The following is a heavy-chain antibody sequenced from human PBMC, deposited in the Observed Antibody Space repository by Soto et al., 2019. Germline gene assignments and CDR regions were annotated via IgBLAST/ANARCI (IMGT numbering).Heavy chain of an antibody. Sequence: PGVSLRLSCAASGFTFSGFGMHWVRQAPGKGLEWVAIIWYDGSDKYYADSAKGRFTISRDNSKNTLYLQMNSLRAEDTAVYHCAFGNLSYYFDFWGQGTPVTVSS. CDR3: AFGNLSYYFDF. CDR2: IWYDGSDK. V-gene: IGHV3-33*01. J-gene: IGHJ4*02. D-gene: IGHD3-16*01. CDR1: GFTFSGFG.